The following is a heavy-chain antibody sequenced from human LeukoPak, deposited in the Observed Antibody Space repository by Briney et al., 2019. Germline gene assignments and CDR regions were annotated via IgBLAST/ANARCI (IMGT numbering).Heavy chain of an antibody. J-gene: IGHJ4*02. CDR1: GFTFSSYS. Sequence: GGSLSLSCAASGFTFSSYSMNWVRDAPGRGLEWVSYISSSSSTIYYADSVKGRFTISTDNAKNSLYLQMNSLRAEDTAVYYCARVLGGYSGYGLDYWGQGTLVTVSS. D-gene: IGHD5-12*01. CDR3: ARVLGGYSGYGLDY. V-gene: IGHV3-48*04. CDR2: ISSSSSTI.